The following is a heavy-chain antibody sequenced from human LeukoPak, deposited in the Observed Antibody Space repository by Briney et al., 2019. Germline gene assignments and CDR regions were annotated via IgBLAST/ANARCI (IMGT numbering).Heavy chain of an antibody. J-gene: IGHJ4*02. CDR2: IKQDGSEK. CDR3: ARADNYYDSSGLFDY. V-gene: IGHV3-7*01. D-gene: IGHD3-22*01. CDR1: GFTFSSYW. Sequence: GGSLRLSCAASGFTFSSYWMSWVRQAPGKGLEWVANIKQDGSEKYYVDSVKGRFTISRDNAKNSLYLQMNSLRAEDTAVYYCARADNYYDSSGLFDYWGQGTLVTVSS.